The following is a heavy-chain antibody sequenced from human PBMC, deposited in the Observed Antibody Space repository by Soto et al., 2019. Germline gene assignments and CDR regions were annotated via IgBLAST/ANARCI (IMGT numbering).Heavy chain of an antibody. CDR2: IIPIFGTA. D-gene: IGHD6-13*01. CDR3: ARGGVSQQLVRYYYYGMDV. J-gene: IGHJ6*02. V-gene: IGHV1-69*06. CDR1: GGTFSSYA. Sequence: QVQLVQSGAEVKKPGSSVKVSCKASGGTFSSYAISWVRQAPGQGLEWMGGIIPIFGTANYAQKFQGRVTITAAKSTSTAYMELSSLRSEDTAVYYCARGGVSQQLVRYYYYGMDVWGQGTTVTVSS.